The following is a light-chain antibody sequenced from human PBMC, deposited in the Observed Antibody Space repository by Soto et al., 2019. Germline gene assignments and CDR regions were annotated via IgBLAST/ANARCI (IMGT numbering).Light chain of an antibody. V-gene: IGKV4-1*01. CDR3: QQYYSSPL. CDR1: QSVLYSSNNKNY. Sequence: DIVMTQSPDSLAVSLGERATINCKSSQSVLYSSNNKNYLAWYQQKPGQPPKLLIYLASTRESGVPDRFSGSGSGRDTPLTICGLQAEDVAVYYCQQYYSSPLFGQGTKVEIK. CDR2: LAS. J-gene: IGKJ1*01.